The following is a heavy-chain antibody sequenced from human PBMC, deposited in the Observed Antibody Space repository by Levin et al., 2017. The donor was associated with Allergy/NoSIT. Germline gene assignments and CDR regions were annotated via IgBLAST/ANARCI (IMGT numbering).Heavy chain of an antibody. CDR1: GDSVSSNSAA. CDR2: TYYRSKWYN. J-gene: IGHJ4*02. V-gene: IGHV6-1*01. Sequence: SETLSLTCAISGDSVSSNSAAWNWIRQSPSRGLEWLGRTYYRSKWYNDYAVSVKSRIIINPDTSKNQFSLHLNSVTPEDTAVYYCARDLLIASRLRSNYFDYWGQGIPGHRLL. D-gene: IGHD6-6*01. CDR3: ARDLLIASRLRSNYFDY.